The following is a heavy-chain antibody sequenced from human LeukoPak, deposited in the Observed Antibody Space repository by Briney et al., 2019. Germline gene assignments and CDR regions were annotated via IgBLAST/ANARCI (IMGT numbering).Heavy chain of an antibody. CDR2: IGSSGSSM. CDR1: GFIFSSYA. D-gene: IGHD5-24*01. CDR3: ARDLGYLDGYHQAFDY. J-gene: IGHJ4*02. Sequence: QPGGSLRLSCAASGFIFSSYAMNWVRQAPGKGLEWVSYIGSSGSSMYYADSVKGRFTISRDSAKNSLYLQMNSLRADDTAVYYCARDLGYLDGYHQAFDYWGRGTLVTVSS. V-gene: IGHV3-48*03.